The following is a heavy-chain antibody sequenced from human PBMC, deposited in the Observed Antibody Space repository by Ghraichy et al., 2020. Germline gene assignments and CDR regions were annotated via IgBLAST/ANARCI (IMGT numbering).Heavy chain of an antibody. V-gene: IGHV3-7*01. J-gene: IGHJ6*02. D-gene: IGHD2-2*01. CDR1: GFTFSSYW. Sequence: GGSLRLSCAASGFTFSSYWMSWVRQAPGKGLEWVANIKQDGSEIYYVDSVKGRFTISRDNAKNSLFLQMNSLRAEDTAVYYCARSASCSSTSCGYGMDVWGQGTTVTVSS. CDR2: IKQDGSEI. CDR3: ARSASCSSTSCGYGMDV.